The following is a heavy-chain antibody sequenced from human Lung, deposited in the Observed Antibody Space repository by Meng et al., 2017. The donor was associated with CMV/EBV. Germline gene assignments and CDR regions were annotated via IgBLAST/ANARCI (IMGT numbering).Heavy chain of an antibody. CDR3: ARGRRNEPLFDY. J-gene: IGHJ4*02. CDR1: GGSFSTHT. CDR2: LIAVFDKT. V-gene: IGHV1-69*13. D-gene: IGHD1-14*01. Sequence: VRLWQSGAEVKKPGSSVKVACKTSGGSFSTHTFSWVRQAPGQGLEWMGGLIAVFDKTKAAPRFQDRVTFTADESTSTAYMELSSLTFDDTAVYFCARGRRNEPLFDYWGQGTLVTSPQ.